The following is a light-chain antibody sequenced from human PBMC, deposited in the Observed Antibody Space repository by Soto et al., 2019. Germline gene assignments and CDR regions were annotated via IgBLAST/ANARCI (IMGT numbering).Light chain of an antibody. J-gene: IGKJ4*01. V-gene: IGKV1-27*01. CDR3: QKNNGASLT. Sequence: DIQMTQSPSSLSASVGDRVTITCRASQGISNYLAWYQQKPGKVPELLIYATSTLQSGVSSRFSGSGFGTHFTLTISSLQPEDVATYYCQKNNGASLTFGGGTKVEI. CDR2: ATS. CDR1: QGISNY.